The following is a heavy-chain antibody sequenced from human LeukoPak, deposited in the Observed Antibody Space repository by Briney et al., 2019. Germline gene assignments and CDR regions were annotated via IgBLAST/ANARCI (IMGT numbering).Heavy chain of an antibody. CDR3: ARERVGSSWYFDY. J-gene: IGHJ4*02. V-gene: IGHV3-7*03. CDR2: IKQDGSEK. CDR1: GFTLSSYW. Sequence: GGSLRLSCAASGFTLSSYWMTWVRQAPGKGLERVANIKQDGSEKYYVDSVKGRFTISRDNAKNSLYLQMNSLRAEDTAVYYCARERVGSSWYFDYWGQGTLVTVSS. D-gene: IGHD6-13*01.